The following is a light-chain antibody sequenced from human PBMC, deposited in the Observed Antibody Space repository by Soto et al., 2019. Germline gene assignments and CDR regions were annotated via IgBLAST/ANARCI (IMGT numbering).Light chain of an antibody. CDR2: DVS. J-gene: IGLJ1*01. Sequence: QSALTQPRSVSGSPGQSVTISCTGTSSDVGGYNYVSWYQQHPGKAPKVMIYDVSKRPSGVPDRFSGSKSGNTASLTISGLQAEDEADYYYCSYAGSYTYVFGTGTKVTVL. CDR1: SSDVGGYNY. V-gene: IGLV2-11*01. CDR3: CSYAGSYTYV.